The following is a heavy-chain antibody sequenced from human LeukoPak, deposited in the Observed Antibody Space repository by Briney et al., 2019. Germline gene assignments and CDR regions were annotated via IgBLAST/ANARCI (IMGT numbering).Heavy chain of an antibody. CDR1: GFTFSNYG. J-gene: IGHJ4*02. Sequence: GGSLRLSCAASGFTFSNYGMHWVRQAPGKGLEWVAVISSDGSNKYYADSVKGRFTISRDNSKNSLFLQMNSLRAEDTAVYYCAKDGLWFGDLTYFDYWGQGTLVTVSS. CDR2: ISSDGSNK. CDR3: AKDGLWFGDLTYFDY. D-gene: IGHD3-10*01. V-gene: IGHV3-30*18.